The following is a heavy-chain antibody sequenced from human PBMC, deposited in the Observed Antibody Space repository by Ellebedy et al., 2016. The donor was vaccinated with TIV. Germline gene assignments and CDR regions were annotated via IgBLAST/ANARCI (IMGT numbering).Heavy chain of an antibody. CDR2: INPKSGGT. D-gene: IGHD5-24*01. J-gene: IGHJ3*02. Sequence: ASVKVSCKASGYTFTGYYIHWVRQAPGQGLEWMGWINPKSGGTNYAQQFQGWVTMTRDTSISTVYMKVTRLKSDDTAVYYCARDMVVDGYNYGAFDIWGQGTMVTVSS. V-gene: IGHV1-2*04. CDR3: ARDMVVDGYNYGAFDI. CDR1: GYTFTGYY.